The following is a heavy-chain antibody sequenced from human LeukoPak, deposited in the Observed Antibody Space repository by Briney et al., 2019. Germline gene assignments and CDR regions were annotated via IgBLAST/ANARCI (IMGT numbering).Heavy chain of an antibody. Sequence: GGSLRLSCATSGFSFSDYYMTWIRQAPGKGLEWVSYMSPSGNDLYHADSVKGRFTISRDNANNSLYLQMNSLRAEDPAVYYCARGRREGTGSDLWGQGTLVTVSS. V-gene: IGHV3-11*01. D-gene: IGHD5-24*01. CDR3: ARGRREGTGSDL. J-gene: IGHJ5*02. CDR1: GFSFSDYY. CDR2: MSPSGNDL.